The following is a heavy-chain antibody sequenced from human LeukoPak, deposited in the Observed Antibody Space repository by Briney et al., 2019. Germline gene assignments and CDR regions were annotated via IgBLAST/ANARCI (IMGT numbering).Heavy chain of an antibody. V-gene: IGHV1-18*01. CDR1: GYTFTSYG. CDR2: ISVYNGNT. Sequence: GASVKVSCKASGYTFTSYGISWVRQAPGQGLEWMGWISVYNGNTNYAQKLQGRVTMTTDTSTSTAYMELRSLRSDDTAVYYCAREGTTVTTDYYYYYMDVWGKGSTVTVPS. CDR3: AREGTTVTTDYYYYYMDV. J-gene: IGHJ6*03. D-gene: IGHD4-17*01.